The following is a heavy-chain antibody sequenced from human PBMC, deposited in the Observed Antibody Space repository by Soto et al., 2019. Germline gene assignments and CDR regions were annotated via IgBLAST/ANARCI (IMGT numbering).Heavy chain of an antibody. CDR1: GFSLSAIGVG. CDR2: IYWNDDK. Sequence: QITLRESGPTLVKPTQTLTLTCTFSGFSLSAIGVGVGWIRQPPGEALEWLALIYWNDDKHYTPSLKSRLTIPKDTSKDPGVPTVTNMDPVGTATYYCAIRYRGALNWFDPWGQGTLVTGSS. CDR3: AIRYRGALNWFDP. J-gene: IGHJ5*02. D-gene: IGHD3-10*01. V-gene: IGHV2-5*01.